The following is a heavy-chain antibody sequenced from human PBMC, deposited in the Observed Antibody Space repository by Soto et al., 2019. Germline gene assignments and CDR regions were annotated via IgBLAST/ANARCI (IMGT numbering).Heavy chain of an antibody. Sequence: ASVKVSCKASGYTFTVYYLHCVLQSPLQCLEWMGWINPNSGGTNYAQKFQGRVTMTRDTSISTAYMELSRLRSDDTAVYYCARGRTGTTSYFDYWGQGNLVTVSS. V-gene: IGHV1-2*02. CDR1: GYTFTVYY. CDR2: INPNSGGT. D-gene: IGHD1-1*01. J-gene: IGHJ4*02. CDR3: ARGRTGTTSYFDY.